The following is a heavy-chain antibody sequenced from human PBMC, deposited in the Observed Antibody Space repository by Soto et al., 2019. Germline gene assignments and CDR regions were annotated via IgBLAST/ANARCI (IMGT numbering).Heavy chain of an antibody. CDR2: IYYSGST. J-gene: IGHJ1*01. CDR3: AREAAAGTTEYFPH. D-gene: IGHD6-13*01. V-gene: IGHV4-59*01. Sequence: SETLSLTCTVSGGSISSYYWSWIRQPPGKGLEWIGYIYYSGSTNYNPSLKSRVTISVDTSKNQFSLKLSSVTAADTAVYYCAREAAAGTTEYFPHWGQGTLVTVSS. CDR1: GGSISSYY.